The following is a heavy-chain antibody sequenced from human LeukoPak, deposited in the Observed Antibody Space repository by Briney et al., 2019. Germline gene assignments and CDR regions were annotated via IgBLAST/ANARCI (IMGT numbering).Heavy chain of an antibody. D-gene: IGHD6-13*01. V-gene: IGHV4-34*01. CDR2: INHSGST. CDR3: ARRYSSSYGHYFDY. Sequence: SETLSLTCAVYGGSFSGYYWSWIRQPPGKGLEWIGEINHSGSTNYNPSLKSRVTISVDTSKNQFSLKLSSVTAADTAVYYRARRYSSSYGHYFDYWGQGTLVTVSS. CDR1: GGSFSGYY. J-gene: IGHJ4*02.